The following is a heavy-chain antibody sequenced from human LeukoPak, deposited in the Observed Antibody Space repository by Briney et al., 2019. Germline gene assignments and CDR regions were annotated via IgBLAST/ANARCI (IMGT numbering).Heavy chain of an antibody. D-gene: IGHD3-22*01. V-gene: IGHV1-18*01. CDR1: GYTFTSYG. Sequence: ASVKVSCKASGYTFTSYGISWVRQAPGQGLEWMGWISAYNGNTNYAQKLQGRVTMTTDTSTSSAYMEPRSLRSDDTAVYYCARVDYYDSSGHPSGAFDIWGQGTMVTVSS. J-gene: IGHJ3*02. CDR3: ARVDYYDSSGHPSGAFDI. CDR2: ISAYNGNT.